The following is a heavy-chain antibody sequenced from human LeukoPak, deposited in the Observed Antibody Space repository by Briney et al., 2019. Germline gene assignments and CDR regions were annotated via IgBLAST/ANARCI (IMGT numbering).Heavy chain of an antibody. D-gene: IGHD4/OR15-4a*01. CDR3: ARRAGAYSHPYDY. V-gene: IGHV3-53*01. CDR1: GFTVSSNS. J-gene: IGHJ4*02. Sequence: GGSLRLSCTVSGFTVSSNSMSWIRQARGEGLEWVSFIYSDNTHYSDSVKGRFTISRDNSKNTLYLQMNSLRAEDTAVYYCARRAGAYSHPYDYWGQGTLVTVSS. CDR2: IYSDNT.